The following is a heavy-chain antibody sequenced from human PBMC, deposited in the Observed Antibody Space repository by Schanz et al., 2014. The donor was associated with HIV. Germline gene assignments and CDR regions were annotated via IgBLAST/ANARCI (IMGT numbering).Heavy chain of an antibody. CDR3: ALSRPSGYGGSWYFDL. CDR1: GFTFSNYA. Sequence: VQLLESGGGLVQPGGSLRLSCAASGFTFSNYAMTWVRQAPGKGLEWVSAISGSSITYSADSVKGRFTISRDNSKNTLYLQMNSLRAEDTAVYYCALSRPSGYGGSWYFDLWGRGTLVAVSS. V-gene: IGHV3-23*01. J-gene: IGHJ2*01. CDR2: ISGSSIT. D-gene: IGHD2-15*01.